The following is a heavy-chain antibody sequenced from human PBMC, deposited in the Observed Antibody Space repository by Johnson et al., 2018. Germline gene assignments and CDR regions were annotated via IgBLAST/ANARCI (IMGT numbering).Heavy chain of an antibody. Sequence: VQLVESGGGLVKPGGSLRLSCAASGFSFSTYSMSWVRRAPGKGLEWVASISRSSTYIYHADSVKGRYTIPRDNAKNSLSLQMNSLRVEDTAVYYCARGFVSGYSYYDGMDVWGQGTTVTVSS. CDR2: ISRSSTYI. V-gene: IGHV3-21*06. J-gene: IGHJ6*02. D-gene: IGHD1-26*01. CDR1: GFSFSTYS. CDR3: ARGFVSGYSYYDGMDV.